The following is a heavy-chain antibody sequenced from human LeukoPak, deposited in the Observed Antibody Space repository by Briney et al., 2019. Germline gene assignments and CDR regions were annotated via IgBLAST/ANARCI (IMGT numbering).Heavy chain of an antibody. CDR1: GFTFSSYG. J-gene: IGHJ4*02. Sequence: GGSLRLSCAASGFTFSSYGMHWVRQAPGKGLEWVSAISGSGGSTYYADSVKGRFTISRDNSKNTLYLQMNSLRAEDTAVYYCAKDLRSLTYYYDSSGPGDWGQGTLVTVSS. CDR3: AKDLRSLTYYYDSSGPGD. CDR2: ISGSGGST. V-gene: IGHV3-23*01. D-gene: IGHD3-22*01.